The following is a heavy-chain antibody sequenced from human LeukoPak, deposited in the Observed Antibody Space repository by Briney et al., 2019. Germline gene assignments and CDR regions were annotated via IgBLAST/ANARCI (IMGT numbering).Heavy chain of an antibody. CDR3: ARDRYYYDSSGYLFDY. J-gene: IGHJ4*02. Sequence: SETLSLTCTVSGGSISSYYWSWIRQPAGRGLEWIGRIYTSGSTNYNPSLKSRVTMSVDTSKNQFSLKLSSVTAADTAVYYCARDRYYYDSSGYLFDYWGQGTLVTVSS. CDR1: GGSISSYY. CDR2: IYTSGST. V-gene: IGHV4-4*07. D-gene: IGHD3-22*01.